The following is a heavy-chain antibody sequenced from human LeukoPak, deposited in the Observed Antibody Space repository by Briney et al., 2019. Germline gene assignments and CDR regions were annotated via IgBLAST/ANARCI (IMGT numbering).Heavy chain of an antibody. Sequence: SETLPLTCTVSGGSVSSINYYWGWIRQPPGKGLEWIGYIYFGGSTNYNPSLQSRVTISVDTSRNQFSLNLISVTAADTAVYYCARQYQLLHLFDPWGQGTLVTVSS. CDR2: IYFGGST. CDR3: ARQYQLLHLFDP. D-gene: IGHD2-2*01. CDR1: GGSVSSINYY. V-gene: IGHV4-61*01. J-gene: IGHJ5*02.